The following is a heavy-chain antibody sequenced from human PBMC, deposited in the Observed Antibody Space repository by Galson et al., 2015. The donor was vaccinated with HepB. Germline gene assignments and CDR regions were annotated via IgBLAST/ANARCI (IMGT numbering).Heavy chain of an antibody. Sequence: SLRLSCAASGFTFSSYGMHWVRQAPGKGLEWVAVISYDGSNKYYADSVKGRFTISRDNSKNTLYLQMNSLRAEDTAVYYCAKEEAGGPAAIFTYYYMDVWGKGTTVTVSS. D-gene: IGHD2-2*01. V-gene: IGHV3-30*18. CDR2: ISYDGSNK. J-gene: IGHJ6*03. CDR3: AKEEAGGPAAIFTYYYMDV. CDR1: GFTFSSYG.